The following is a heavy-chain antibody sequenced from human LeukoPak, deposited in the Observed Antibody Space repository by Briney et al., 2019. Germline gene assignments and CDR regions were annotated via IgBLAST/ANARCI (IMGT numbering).Heavy chain of an antibody. CDR3: ARGDYYGSRGDY. J-gene: IGHJ4*02. CDR2: VSSSSSSI. CDR1: GFTFSTYS. Sequence: GGSLRLSCAASGFTFSTYSMNWVRQAPGKGLEWVSSVSSSSSSIYYSDSVKGRFTVSRDNAKNSLYLQMNSLRDEDTAVYYCARGDYYGSRGDYWGQGTLVTVSS. V-gene: IGHV3-21*01. D-gene: IGHD3-10*01.